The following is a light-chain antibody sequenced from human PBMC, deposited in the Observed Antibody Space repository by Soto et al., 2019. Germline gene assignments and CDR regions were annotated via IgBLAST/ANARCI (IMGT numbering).Light chain of an antibody. CDR2: NNS. Sequence: QSVPTQPRSASVAPGQRVVISCSGSSSNIGTNVVHWYQQFPGTAPKLLIDNNSERPSGVPDRFSASKSGTSASLAISGLRSEDEADYYCAAWDGSLSVYVFGTGTKLTVL. V-gene: IGLV1-47*02. CDR3: AAWDGSLSVYV. CDR1: SSNIGTNV. J-gene: IGLJ1*01.